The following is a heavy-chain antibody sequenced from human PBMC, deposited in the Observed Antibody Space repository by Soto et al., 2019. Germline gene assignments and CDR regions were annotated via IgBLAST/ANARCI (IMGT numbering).Heavy chain of an antibody. CDR1: GGTFSSYA. V-gene: IGHV1-69*06. CDR3: ASSDTSWGYYYYGMDV. Sequence: QVQLVQSGAEVKKPGSSVKVSCKASGGTFSSYAISWVRQAPGQGLEWMGGIIPIFGTANYAQKFQVRVTITADKSTSTAYMELSSLRSEDTAVYYCASSDTSWGYYYYGMDVWGQGTTVTVSS. CDR2: IIPIFGTA. D-gene: IGHD3-16*01. J-gene: IGHJ6*02.